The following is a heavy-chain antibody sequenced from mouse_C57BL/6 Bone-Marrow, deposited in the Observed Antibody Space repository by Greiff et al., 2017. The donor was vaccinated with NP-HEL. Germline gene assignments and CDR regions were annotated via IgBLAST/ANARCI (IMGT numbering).Heavy chain of an antibody. V-gene: IGHV5-4*01. CDR1: GFTFSSYA. CDR2: ISDGGSYT. Sequence: EVKVVESGGGLVKPGGSLKLSCAASGFTFSSYAMSWVRQTPEKRLEWVATISDGGSYTYYPDNVKGRFTISRDNAKNNLYLQMSHLKSEDTAMYYCARENGSRYFDYWGQGTTLTVSS. D-gene: IGHD1-1*01. J-gene: IGHJ2*01. CDR3: ARENGSRYFDY.